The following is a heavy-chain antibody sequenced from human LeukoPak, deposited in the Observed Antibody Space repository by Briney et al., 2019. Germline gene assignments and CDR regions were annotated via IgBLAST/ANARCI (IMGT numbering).Heavy chain of an antibody. CDR1: GFSFNNFG. CDR2: ISGTGGST. V-gene: IGHV3-23*01. J-gene: IGHJ6*02. CDR3: AKDLEGRV. Sequence: GGSLRLSCVASGFSFNNFGMSWVRQAPGKGLEWVSSISGTGGSTYYADSVKGRFTISRDNSKNTLYLQMNSLRAEDTAVYYCAKDLEGRVWGQGTTVTVSS.